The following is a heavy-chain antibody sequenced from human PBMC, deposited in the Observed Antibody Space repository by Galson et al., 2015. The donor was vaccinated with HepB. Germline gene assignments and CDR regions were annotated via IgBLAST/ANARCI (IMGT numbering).Heavy chain of an antibody. CDR1: GFTFSDAR. Sequence: SLRLSCAASGFTFSDARMSWVRQAPGKGLEWIGFIKVRVDGGTTDYAAPVKDRFTISRDDSKNMLYLQMDSLKTEDTAVYYCTTDLGSGWYARWGQGIPVTVSS. CDR3: TTDLGSGWYAR. V-gene: IGHV3-15*01. CDR2: IKVRVDGGTT. J-gene: IGHJ4*02. D-gene: IGHD6-19*01.